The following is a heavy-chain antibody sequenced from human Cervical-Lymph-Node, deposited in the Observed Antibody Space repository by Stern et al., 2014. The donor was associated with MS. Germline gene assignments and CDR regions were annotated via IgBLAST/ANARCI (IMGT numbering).Heavy chain of an antibody. D-gene: IGHD3-10*01. CDR1: GSTLTDFF. CDR2: FDPEDGET. Sequence: QVQLVQSGAEVKKPGASVKVSCKVSGSTLTDFFMHWGRQPPGKGLEWMGCFDPEDGETIYAQKFQGRVTMTEDTSTDTAYMELSSLRSDDTAVYYCATDYNYWGQGTLVTVSS. CDR3: ATDYNY. V-gene: IGHV1-24*01. J-gene: IGHJ4*02.